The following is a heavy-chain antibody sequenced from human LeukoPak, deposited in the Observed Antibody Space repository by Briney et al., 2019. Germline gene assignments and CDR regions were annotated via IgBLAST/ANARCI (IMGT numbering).Heavy chain of an antibody. J-gene: IGHJ4*02. Sequence: GGSLRLSCAASGFPFRNYGFHWVRQAPGKGLEWVAVMWSDGTKKYYADSVKGRFTVSRDNSKNTVYLQMNSLRDEDTAVYYCARGADTGSHYSDIDYWGQGTLVTVSS. CDR1: GFPFRNYG. CDR2: MWSDGTKK. V-gene: IGHV3-33*01. D-gene: IGHD3-16*01. CDR3: ARGADTGSHYSDIDY.